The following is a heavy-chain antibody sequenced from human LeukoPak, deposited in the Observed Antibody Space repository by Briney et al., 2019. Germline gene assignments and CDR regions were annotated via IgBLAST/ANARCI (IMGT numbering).Heavy chain of an antibody. CDR3: ARSGSYRDYYFDY. CDR2: ISYDGSNK. V-gene: IGHV3-30*03. CDR1: GFTFSSYG. D-gene: IGHD1-26*01. J-gene: IGHJ4*02. Sequence: GRSLRLSCAASGFTFSSYGMHWVRRAPGKGLEWVAVISYDGSNKYYADSVKGRFTISRDNSKNTLYLQMNSLRAEDTAVYYCARSGSYRDYYFDYWGQGTLVTVSS.